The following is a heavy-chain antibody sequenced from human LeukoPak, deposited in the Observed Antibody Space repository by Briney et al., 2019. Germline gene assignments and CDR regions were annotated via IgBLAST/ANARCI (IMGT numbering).Heavy chain of an antibody. D-gene: IGHD1-26*01. J-gene: IGHJ4*02. CDR2: IYYSGST. Sequence: PSETLSLTCTVSGGSISSYYWSWIRQPPGKGLEWIGYIYYSGSTNYNPFLKSRVTISVDTSKNQFSLKLSSVTAADTAVYYCARAGSQWEPYDFDYWGQGTLVTVSS. V-gene: IGHV4-59*01. CDR1: GGSISSYY. CDR3: ARAGSQWEPYDFDY.